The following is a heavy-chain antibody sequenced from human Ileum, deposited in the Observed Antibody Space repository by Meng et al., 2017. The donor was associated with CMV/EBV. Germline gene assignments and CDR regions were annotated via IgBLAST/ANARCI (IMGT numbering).Heavy chain of an antibody. CDR3: ARGVAGGPFDY. CDR1: GGSFSGYY. Sequence: VQHQQWGAGLFEPSETLSLTCAVYGGSFSGYYWSWIRQPPGKGLEWIGEINHSGSTNYNPSLKSRVTISVDTSKNQFFLKLSSVTAADTAVYYCARGVAGGPFDYWGQGTLVTVSS. J-gene: IGHJ4*02. D-gene: IGHD2-15*01. V-gene: IGHV4-34*01. CDR2: INHSGST.